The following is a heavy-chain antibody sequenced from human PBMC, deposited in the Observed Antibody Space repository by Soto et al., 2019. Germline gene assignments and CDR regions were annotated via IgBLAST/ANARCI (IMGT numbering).Heavy chain of an antibody. V-gene: IGHV4-34*01. CDR1: GGSFSGYY. Sequence: PSETLSLTCAVYGGSFSGYYWSWIRQPPGKGLEWIGEINHSGSTIYNPSLKSRVTISVDTSKNQFSLKLSSVTAADTAVYYCARGLAIDYWGRGTLVTVSS. CDR3: ARGLAIDY. CDR2: INHSGST. J-gene: IGHJ4*02. D-gene: IGHD2-21*01.